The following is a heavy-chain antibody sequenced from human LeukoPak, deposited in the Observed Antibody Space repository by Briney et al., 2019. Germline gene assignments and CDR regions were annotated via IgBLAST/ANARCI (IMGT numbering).Heavy chain of an antibody. CDR2: ISPSGGST. D-gene: IGHD1-26*01. J-gene: IGHJ4*02. Sequence: ASVKVSCKAFGYTFTSNYMHWVRQAPGQGPEWMGVISPSGGSTTYAQKFQGRVTLTRDMSTSTDYLELSSLRSEDTAVYYCARDKAESWEILPSYFDYWGQGTLVTVSS. CDR3: ARDKAESWEILPSYFDY. V-gene: IGHV1-46*01. CDR1: GYTFTSNY.